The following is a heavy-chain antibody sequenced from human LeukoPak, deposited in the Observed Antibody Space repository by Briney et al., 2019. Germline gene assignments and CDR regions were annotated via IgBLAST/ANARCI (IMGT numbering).Heavy chain of an antibody. CDR3: ARGRRGYSYGQKRRINWFDP. J-gene: IGHJ5*02. D-gene: IGHD5-18*01. V-gene: IGHV4-39*01. CDR2: IYYSGST. Sequence: SETLSLTCTVSGGSISSSSYYWGWIRQPPGKGLEWIGSIYYSGSTYYNPSLKSRVTISVDTSKNQFSLKLSSVTAADTAVYYCARGRRGYSYGQKRRINWFDPWGQGTLVTVSS. CDR1: GGSISSSSYY.